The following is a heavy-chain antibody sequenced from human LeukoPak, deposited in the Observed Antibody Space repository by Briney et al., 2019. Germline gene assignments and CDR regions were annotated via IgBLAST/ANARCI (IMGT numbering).Heavy chain of an antibody. V-gene: IGHV4-59*01. CDR3: ASRTMIVGSFDY. CDR1: GGSISSYY. CDR2: IYYSGST. J-gene: IGHJ4*02. Sequence: PSETLSLTCTVSGGSISSYYWSWIRQPPGRGLEWFGYIYYSGSTNYNPSLKSRVTISVDTSKNQFSLKLSSVTAADTAVYYCASRTMIVGSFDYWGQGTLVTVSS. D-gene: IGHD3-22*01.